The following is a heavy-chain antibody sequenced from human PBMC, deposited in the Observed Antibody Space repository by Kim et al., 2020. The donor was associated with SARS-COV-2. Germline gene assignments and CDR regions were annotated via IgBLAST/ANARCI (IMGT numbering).Heavy chain of an antibody. V-gene: IGHV4-4*07. D-gene: IGHD3-22*01. J-gene: IGHJ3*02. CDR1: GGSISSYY. Sequence: SETLSLTCTVSGGSISSYYWSWIRQPAGKGLEWIGRIYTSGSTNYNPSLKSRVTMSVDTSKNQFSLKLSSVTAADTAVYYCATTLRITMIEGAFDIWGQGTMVTVSS. CDR3: ATTLRITMIEGAFDI. CDR2: IYTSGST.